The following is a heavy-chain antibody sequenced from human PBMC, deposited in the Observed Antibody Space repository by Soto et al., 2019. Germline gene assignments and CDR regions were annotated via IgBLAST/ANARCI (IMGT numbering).Heavy chain of an antibody. J-gene: IGHJ5*02. V-gene: IGHV3-23*01. CDR3: AKNSGWFNT. Sequence: VGPLRLSCAASGFTLGTTDMSWVRQAPGEGLEWFSTIDGSGGITYYADSVKGRFTISRDNSRNTVYLQMNSLRGDDTDLYYCAKNSGWFNTWGQGARVTVSS. CDR1: GFTLGTTD. CDR2: IDGSGGIT. D-gene: IGHD3-10*01.